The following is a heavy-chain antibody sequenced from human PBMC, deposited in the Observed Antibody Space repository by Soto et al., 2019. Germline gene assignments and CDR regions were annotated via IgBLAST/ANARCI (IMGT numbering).Heavy chain of an antibody. CDR3: ARGKAFDI. CDR2: FMPILGAA. V-gene: IGHV1-69*01. CDR1: GGTFSSFT. Sequence: QLQLVQSGAEVKKPGSSVKVSCKASGGTFSSFTVNWVRQAPGQGLEWMGGFMPILGAANYAPKFQGRVTIIADESTNTGYMELSSLRSEDTAVYYCARGKAFDIWGQGTMVTVS. J-gene: IGHJ3*02.